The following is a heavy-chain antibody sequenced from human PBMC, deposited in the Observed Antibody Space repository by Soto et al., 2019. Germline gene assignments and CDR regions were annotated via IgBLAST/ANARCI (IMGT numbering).Heavy chain of an antibody. J-gene: IGHJ3*02. D-gene: IGHD6-19*01. V-gene: IGHV5-51*01. CDR2: IYPGDSDT. Sequence: PGESLKISCKGSGYSFTSYWIGWVRQMPGKGLEWMGIIYPGDSDTRYSPSFQGQVTISADKSISTAYLQWSSLKASDTAMYYCASKRAVAANKPTTDDAFDIWGEGTMVTVS. CDR3: ASKRAVAANKPTTDDAFDI. CDR1: GYSFTSYW.